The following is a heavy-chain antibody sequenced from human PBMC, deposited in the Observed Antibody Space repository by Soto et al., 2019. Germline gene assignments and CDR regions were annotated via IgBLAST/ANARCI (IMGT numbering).Heavy chain of an antibody. V-gene: IGHV1-46*01. D-gene: IGHD4-17*01. Sequence: QVQLVQSGPEVKKPGASVTVSCKGSGYTFSSYFMHWVRQAPGQGLEWMGIINLSGGSTTYAQNFQGRITMTRDTSTNTAYMQLGGLRFEDTAIYYCARDYGGNAIDFWGQGALVSVSS. CDR1: GYTFSSYF. CDR2: INLSGGST. J-gene: IGHJ4*02. CDR3: ARDYGGNAIDF.